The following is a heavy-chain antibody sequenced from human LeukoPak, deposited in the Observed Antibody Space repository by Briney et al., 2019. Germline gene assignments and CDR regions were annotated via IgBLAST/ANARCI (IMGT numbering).Heavy chain of an antibody. CDR2: ISYDGSNK. CDR1: GFTFSSYA. Sequence: GGSLRLSCAASGFTFSSYAMHWVRQAPGKGLEWVAVISYDGSNKYYADSVKGRFTISRDNSKNTLYLQMNSLRAEDTAVYYCARSRQDRAFDIWGQGTMVTVSS. CDR3: ARSRQDRAFDI. J-gene: IGHJ3*02. V-gene: IGHV3-30*04.